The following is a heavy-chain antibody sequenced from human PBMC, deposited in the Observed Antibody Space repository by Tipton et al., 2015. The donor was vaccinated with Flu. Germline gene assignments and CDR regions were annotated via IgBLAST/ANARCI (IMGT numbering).Heavy chain of an antibody. Sequence: QLVQSGAEVKKPGSSVKVSCKASGGTFSSYAISWVRQAPGQGLEWMGRIIPIFGTASYAQKFQGRVTITADESTSTAYMELSSLRSEDTAVYYCARSEVVTSPHLPQHPYDAFDIWGQGTMVTVSS. CDR3: ARSEVVTSPHLPQHPYDAFDI. CDR2: IIPIFGTA. CDR1: GGTFSSYA. J-gene: IGHJ3*02. D-gene: IGHD4-23*01. V-gene: IGHV1-69*18.